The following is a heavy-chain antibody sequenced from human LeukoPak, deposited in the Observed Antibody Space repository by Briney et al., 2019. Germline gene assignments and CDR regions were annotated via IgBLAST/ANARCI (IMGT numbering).Heavy chain of an antibody. J-gene: IGHJ4*02. CDR3: ARRSIAVAGNSDY. D-gene: IGHD6-19*01. CDR2: INPNSGGT. CDR1: GYTFTGYY. V-gene: IGHV1-2*02. Sequence: ASVKVSCKASGYTFTGYYMHWVRQAPGQGLEWMGWINPNSGGTNYAQKFQGRVTMTRDTSISTAYMELSRLRSDDTAVYYCARRSIAVAGNSDYWGQGTLVTVSS.